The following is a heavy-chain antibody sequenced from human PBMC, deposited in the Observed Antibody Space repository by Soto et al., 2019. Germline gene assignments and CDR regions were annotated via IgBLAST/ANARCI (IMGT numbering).Heavy chain of an antibody. CDR1: GYTFTSYC. CDR2: INPSGGST. J-gene: IGHJ4*02. D-gene: IGHD6-13*01. V-gene: IGHV1-46*01. Sequence: ASVKVSCKASGYTFTSYCMHWVRQAPGQGLEWMGIINPSGGSTSYAQKFQGRVTMTRDTSTSTVYMELSSLRSEDTAVYYCASLAAAGTHKFDYWGQGTLVTVSS. CDR3: ASLAAAGTHKFDY.